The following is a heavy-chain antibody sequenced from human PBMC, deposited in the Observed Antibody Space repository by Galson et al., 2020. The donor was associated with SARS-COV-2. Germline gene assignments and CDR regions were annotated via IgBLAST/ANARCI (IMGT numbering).Heavy chain of an antibody. Sequence: SETLSLTCAVYGGSFSGYYWSWIRQPPGKGLEWIGEINHSGSTNYNPSLKSRVTISVDTSKNQFSLKLSSVTAADTAVYYCARDERWLQMWGFYYYGMDVWGQGTTVTVSS. CDR1: GGSFSGYY. CDR2: INHSGST. V-gene: IGHV4-34*01. J-gene: IGHJ6*02. CDR3: ARDERWLQMWGFYYYGMDV. D-gene: IGHD5-12*01.